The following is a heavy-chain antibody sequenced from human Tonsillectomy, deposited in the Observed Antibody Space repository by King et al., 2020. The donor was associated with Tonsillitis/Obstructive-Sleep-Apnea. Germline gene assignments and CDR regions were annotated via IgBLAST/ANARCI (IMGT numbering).Heavy chain of an antibody. D-gene: IGHD2-15*01. CDR3: ASFGALSYCSGGSCSRDY. CDR2: IYHSGST. CDR1: GGSISSSNW. Sequence: QLQESGPGLVKPSGTLSLTCAVSGGSISSSNWWSWVRQPPGKGLEWIGEIYHSGSTNYNPSLKSRVTISVDKSKNQFSLKLSSVTAADTAVYYCASFGALSYCSGGSCSRDYWGQGTLVNVSS. V-gene: IGHV4-4*02. J-gene: IGHJ4*02.